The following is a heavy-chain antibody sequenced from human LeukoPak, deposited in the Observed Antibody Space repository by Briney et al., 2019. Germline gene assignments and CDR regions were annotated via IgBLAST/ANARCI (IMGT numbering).Heavy chain of an antibody. V-gene: IGHV4-4*07. CDR3: ARTTYYYDSSGYYMGDYFDY. Sequence: PSETLSLTCTVSGGSISSYYWSWIRQPAGKGLEWIGRIYTSGSTNYNPSLKSRVTISVDTSKNQFSLKLSSVTAADTAVYYCARTTYYYDSSGYYMGDYFDYWGQGTLVTVSS. CDR1: GGSISSYY. J-gene: IGHJ4*02. D-gene: IGHD3-22*01. CDR2: IYTSGST.